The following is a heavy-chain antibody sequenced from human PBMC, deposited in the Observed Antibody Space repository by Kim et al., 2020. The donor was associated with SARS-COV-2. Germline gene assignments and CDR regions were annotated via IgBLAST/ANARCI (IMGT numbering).Heavy chain of an antibody. J-gene: IGHJ6*03. CDR3: ARARTDIVVVVASYYYYMDV. V-gene: IGHV4-34*01. CDR1: GGSFSGYY. CDR2: INHSGST. Sequence: SETLSLTCAVYGGSFSGYYWSWIRQPPGKGLEWIGEINHSGSTNYNPSLKSRVTISVDTSKNQFSLKLSSVTAADTAVYYCARARTDIVVVVASYYYYMDVWGKGTTVT. D-gene: IGHD2-15*01.